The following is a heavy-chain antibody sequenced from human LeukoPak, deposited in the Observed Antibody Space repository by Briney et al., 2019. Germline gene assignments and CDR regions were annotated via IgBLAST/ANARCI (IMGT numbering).Heavy chain of an antibody. D-gene: IGHD5-24*01. CDR3: ARGRVEMATISAFDI. CDR2: ISYDGSNK. J-gene: IGHJ3*02. V-gene: IGHV3-30*03. CDR1: GFTFSSYG. Sequence: PGGSLRLSCAASGFTFSSYGMHWVRKAPGKGLEWVAVISYDGSNKYYADSVKGRFTISRDNAKNSLYLQMNSLRAEDTAVYYCARGRVEMATISAFDIWGQGTMVTVSS.